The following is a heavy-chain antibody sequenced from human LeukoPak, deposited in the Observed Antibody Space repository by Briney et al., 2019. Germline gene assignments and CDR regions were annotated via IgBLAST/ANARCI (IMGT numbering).Heavy chain of an antibody. V-gene: IGHV4-30-2*05. CDR2: THNSGST. J-gene: IGHJ5*02. CDR1: GGSISSGGYS. Sequence: SETLSLTCAVSGGSISSGGYSWSWIRQPPGKGLEWIGYTHNSGSTFYNPSLKSRFTISVDTSKNQFSLKVRSVAATDTAVYYCAREGHDFWSGSRGWFDPWGPGTLVTVSS. D-gene: IGHD3-3*01. CDR3: AREGHDFWSGSRGWFDP.